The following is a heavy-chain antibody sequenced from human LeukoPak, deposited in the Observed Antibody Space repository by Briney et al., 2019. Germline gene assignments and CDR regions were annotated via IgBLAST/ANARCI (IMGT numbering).Heavy chain of an antibody. J-gene: IGHJ4*02. CDR3: ARLGSSSHYMAY. CDR1: GFTFSFQS. Sequence: PGGSLRLSCAVSGFTFSFQSMNWVRQAPGKGLEWVSSIDSSSRYTYYADSMKGRFTISRDNARNSLYLQMNSLRADDTAVYYCARLGSSSHYMAYWGQGTLVTVSS. CDR2: IDSSSRYT. V-gene: IGHV3-21*01. D-gene: IGHD2-15*01.